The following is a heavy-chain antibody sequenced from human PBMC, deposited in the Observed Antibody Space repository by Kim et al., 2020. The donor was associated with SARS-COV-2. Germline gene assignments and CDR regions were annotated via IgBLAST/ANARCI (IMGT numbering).Heavy chain of an antibody. CDR3: ARWTSTSYY. D-gene: IGHD2-2*01. Sequence: GGSLRLPCAASGFSLGDYWMNWVRQAPGKGLEWVANIKQDGTDKHYVDSVKGRFTISRDNAKNSLYLQMNSLRAEDTAVYYCARWTSTSYYWGQGTLVTV. CDR1: GFSLGDYW. V-gene: IGHV3-7*01. J-gene: IGHJ4*02. CDR2: IKQDGTDK.